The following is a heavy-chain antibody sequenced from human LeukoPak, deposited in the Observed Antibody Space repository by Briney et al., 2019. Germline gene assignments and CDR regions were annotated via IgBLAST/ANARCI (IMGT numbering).Heavy chain of an antibody. J-gene: IGHJ4*02. CDR1: GFIVSTHY. CDR3: AKETYSIGWDYFDS. CDR2: VGGGGDTT. D-gene: IGHD6-19*01. V-gene: IGHV3-23*01. Sequence: PGGSLRLSCAASGFIVSTHYMSWVRQAPGKGLEWVSTVGGGGDTTSYADSVKGRFTISRDNAMHTLYLQMNRLTAEDTAVYYCAKETYSIGWDYFDSWGQGTLVTVSS.